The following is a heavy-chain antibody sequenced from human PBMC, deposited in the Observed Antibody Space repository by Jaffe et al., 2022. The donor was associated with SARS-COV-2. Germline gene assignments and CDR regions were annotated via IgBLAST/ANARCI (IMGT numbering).Heavy chain of an antibody. J-gene: IGHJ6*02. CDR3: AKIEYDFWSGSNYYYGMDV. CDR2: ISGSGGST. D-gene: IGHD3-3*01. Sequence: EVQLLESGGGLVQPGGSLRLSCAASGFTFSSYAMSWVRQAPGKGLEWVSAISGSGGSTYYADSVKGRFTISRDNSKNTLYLQMNSLRAEDTAVYYCAKIEYDFWSGSNYYYGMDVWGQGTTVTVSS. V-gene: IGHV3-23*01. CDR1: GFTFSSYA.